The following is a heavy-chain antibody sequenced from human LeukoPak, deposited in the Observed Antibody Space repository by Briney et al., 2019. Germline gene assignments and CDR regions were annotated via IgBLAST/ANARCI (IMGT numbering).Heavy chain of an antibody. CDR2: IKQDGSEK. CDR3: ARTNYADY. CDR1: GFTFSDYY. Sequence: GGSLRLSCAASGFTFSDYYMSWIRQAPGKGLEWVANIKQDGSEKYYVDSVKGRFTISRDNAKNSLYLQMNSLRAEDTAVYYCARTNYADYWGQGTLVTVSS. J-gene: IGHJ4*02. D-gene: IGHD5-24*01. V-gene: IGHV3-7*03.